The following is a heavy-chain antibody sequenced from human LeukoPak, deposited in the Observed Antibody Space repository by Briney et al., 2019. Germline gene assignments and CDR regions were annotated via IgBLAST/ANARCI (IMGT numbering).Heavy chain of an antibody. CDR1: GFTFSSYA. J-gene: IGHJ4*02. Sequence: PGGSLRLSCAASGFTFSSYAMSWVRQAPGKGLEWVSAISGSGGSAYYADSVKGRFTISRDNSKNTLYLQMNSLRAEDTAVYYCAKFHSSGWAIFDYWGQGTLVTVSS. D-gene: IGHD6-19*01. CDR3: AKFHSSGWAIFDY. CDR2: ISGSGGSA. V-gene: IGHV3-23*01.